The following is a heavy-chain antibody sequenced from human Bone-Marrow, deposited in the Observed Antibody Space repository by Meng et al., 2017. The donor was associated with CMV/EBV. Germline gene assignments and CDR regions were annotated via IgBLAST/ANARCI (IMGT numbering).Heavy chain of an antibody. Sequence: ASGYTFNGFFIPWVRQAPGQGLEWMGRINPNNGDTHYPRNFQGRVTMTRDTSMTTTYIELARLTSDDTAVYFCAREQYGGNTYAFDFWGQGTMVTVSS. J-gene: IGHJ3*01. CDR1: GYTFNGFF. CDR3: AREQYGGNTYAFDF. V-gene: IGHV1-2*02. D-gene: IGHD4/OR15-4a*01. CDR2: INPNNGDT.